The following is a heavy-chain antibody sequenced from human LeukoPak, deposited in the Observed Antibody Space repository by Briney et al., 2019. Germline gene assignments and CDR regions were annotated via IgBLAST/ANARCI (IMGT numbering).Heavy chain of an antibody. V-gene: IGHV4-59*01. D-gene: IGHD3-3*01. J-gene: IGHJ3*02. Sequence: PSETLSLTCTVSGGSISSNYWSGIRQPPGKGLEWIGYIYYSGSTKYKPSLKSRVTISVDTSKNQFSLKLSSVTAADTAVYYCARGRFLDAFDIWGQGTMVTVSS. CDR2: IYYSGST. CDR3: ARGRFLDAFDI. CDR1: GGSISSNY.